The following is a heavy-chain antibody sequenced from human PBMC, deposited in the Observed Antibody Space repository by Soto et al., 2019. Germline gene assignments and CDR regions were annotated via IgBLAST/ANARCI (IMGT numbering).Heavy chain of an antibody. Sequence: SETLSLTCTVSGGSISSSNWWSWVRQPPGKGLEWIGEIYHSGSTNYNPSLKSRVTISVDKSKNQFSLKVNSVTAADAAVYYCARGWGIAADGSDFWGQGTLVTVSS. V-gene: IGHV4-4*02. CDR3: ARGWGIAADGSDF. D-gene: IGHD6-13*01. CDR1: GGSISSSNW. J-gene: IGHJ4*02. CDR2: IYHSGST.